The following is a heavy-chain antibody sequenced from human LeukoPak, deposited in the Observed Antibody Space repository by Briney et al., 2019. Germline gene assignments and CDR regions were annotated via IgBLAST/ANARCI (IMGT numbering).Heavy chain of an antibody. CDR2: ISGSGGST. J-gene: IGHJ4*02. V-gene: IGHV3-23*01. Sequence: GGSLRLSCAASGFTVNVNYMSWVRQAPGKGLEWVSTISGSGGSTYYADSVKGRFTISKDNSKNTLYLQMNSLRAEDTALYYCAKDRNNYSNFLDSWGQGTLVTVSS. D-gene: IGHD4-11*01. CDR1: GFTVNVNY. CDR3: AKDRNNYSNFLDS.